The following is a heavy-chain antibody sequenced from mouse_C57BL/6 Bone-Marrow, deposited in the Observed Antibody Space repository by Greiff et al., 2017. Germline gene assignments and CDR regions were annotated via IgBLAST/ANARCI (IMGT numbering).Heavy chain of an antibody. CDR3: ARLAFITAVVGDY. D-gene: IGHD1-1*01. Sequence: VQLQQPGAELVKPGASVKMSCKASGYTFTSYWITWVKQRPGQGLEWIGDIYPGSGSTNYNEKFTSKATLTVETSSITAYMQLSSLTSEDSAVXYCARLAFITAVVGDYWGQGTTLTVSS. CDR2: IYPGSGST. J-gene: IGHJ2*01. V-gene: IGHV1-55*01. CDR1: GYTFTSYW.